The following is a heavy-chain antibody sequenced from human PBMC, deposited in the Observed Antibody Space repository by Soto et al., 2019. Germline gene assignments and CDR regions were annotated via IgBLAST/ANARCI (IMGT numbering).Heavy chain of an antibody. D-gene: IGHD4-17*01. CDR2: ISYDGSNK. V-gene: IGHV3-30*18. Sequence: GGSLRLSCAASGFTFSSYGMHWVHQAPGKGLEWVAVISYDGSNKYYADSVKGRLTISRDNSKNALYLQMNSLRAEDTAVYYWAKEKLTTVTTSNFDYWGQGTLVTVSS. CDR3: AKEKLTTVTTSNFDY. CDR1: GFTFSSYG. J-gene: IGHJ4*02.